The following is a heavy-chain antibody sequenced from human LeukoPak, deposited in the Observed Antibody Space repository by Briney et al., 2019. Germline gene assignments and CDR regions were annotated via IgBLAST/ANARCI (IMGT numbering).Heavy chain of an antibody. CDR3: ARDGPGIAVAGPYYYYYGMDA. J-gene: IGHJ6*02. V-gene: IGHV3-30-3*01. Sequence: PGGSLRLSCAASGFTFSSYAMHWVRQAPGKGLEWVAVISYDGSNKYYADSVKGRFTISRDNSKNTLYLQMNSLRAEDTAVYYCARDGPGIAVAGPYYYYYGMDAWGQGTTVTVSS. CDR2: ISYDGSNK. D-gene: IGHD6-19*01. CDR1: GFTFSSYA.